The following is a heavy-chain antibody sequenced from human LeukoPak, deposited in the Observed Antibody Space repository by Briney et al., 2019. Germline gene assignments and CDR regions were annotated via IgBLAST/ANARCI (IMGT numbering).Heavy chain of an antibody. CDR2: IGIRGDT. CDR3: ARGGIQVSGIDEFDY. V-gene: IGHV3-13*01. D-gene: IGHD6-19*01. Sequence: QSGGSLRLSCVASGFNFTDYDMHWVRQVIGQGLEWVSAIGIRGDTHYSGSVKGRFTISRENAESSLYLQMNSLRAEDTAVYYCARGGIQVSGIDEFDYWGQGTLVTVSS. J-gene: IGHJ4*02. CDR1: GFNFTDYD.